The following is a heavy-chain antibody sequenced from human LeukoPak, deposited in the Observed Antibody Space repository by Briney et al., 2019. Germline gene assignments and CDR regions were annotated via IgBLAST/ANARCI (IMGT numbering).Heavy chain of an antibody. D-gene: IGHD5-18*01. V-gene: IGHV3-66*02. CDR3: ARDGQDSYGLDY. J-gene: IGHJ4*02. Sequence: GGSLRLSCAASGFTVSSNYMSWVRQAPGKGLEWVSVIYSGGSTYYADSVKGRSTISRDNSKNTLYLQMNSLRAEDTAVYYCARDGQDSYGLDYWGQGTLVTVSS. CDR2: IYSGGST. CDR1: GFTVSSNY.